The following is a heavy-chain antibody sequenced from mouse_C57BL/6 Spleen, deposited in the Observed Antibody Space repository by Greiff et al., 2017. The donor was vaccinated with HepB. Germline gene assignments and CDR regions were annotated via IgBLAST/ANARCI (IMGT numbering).Heavy chain of an antibody. Sequence: EVKLMESGGGLVQPGGSMKLSCVASGFTFSNYWMNWVRQSPEKGLEWVAQIRLKSDNYATHYAESVKGRFTISRDDSKSSVYLQMNNLRAEDTGIYYCTSNYVEAWFAYWGQGTLVTVSA. CDR3: TSNYVEAWFAY. CDR2: IRLKSDNYAT. D-gene: IGHD2-5*01. V-gene: IGHV6-3*01. CDR1: GFTFSNYW. J-gene: IGHJ3*01.